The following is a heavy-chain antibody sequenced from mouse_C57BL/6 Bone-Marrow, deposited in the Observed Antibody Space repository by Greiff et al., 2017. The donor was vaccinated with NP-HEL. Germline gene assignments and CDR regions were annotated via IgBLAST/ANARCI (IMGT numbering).Heavy chain of an antibody. Sequence: VQLQQSGAELVKPGSSFPLSFPSSGYSFSSYWMNWVKQRPGKGLEWIGQIYPGAGDTLCHGKFKGKATLTADKSSSTAYMQLSSLTSEDSAVYFCARSSYYSNYWFAYWGQGTLVTVSA. J-gene: IGHJ3*01. CDR1: GYSFSSYW. D-gene: IGHD2-5*01. CDR3: ARSSYYSNYWFAY. V-gene: IGHV1-80*01. CDR2: IYPGAGDT.